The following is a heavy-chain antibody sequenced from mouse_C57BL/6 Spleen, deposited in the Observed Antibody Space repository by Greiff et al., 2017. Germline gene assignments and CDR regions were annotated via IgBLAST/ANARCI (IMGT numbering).Heavy chain of an antibody. CDR3: ASYYGSRGAMDY. CDR2: ISYDGSN. CDR1: GYSFTSGYY. J-gene: IGHJ4*01. V-gene: IGHV3-6*01. Sequence: EVQVVESGPGLVKPSPSLSLSCSATGYSFTSGYYWNWIRQFPGNKLEWMGFISYDGSNNYNPSLKNRISITRDTSKNPFFLKLNSVTTEDTATYIVASYYGSRGAMDYWGQGTSVTVSS. D-gene: IGHD1-1*01.